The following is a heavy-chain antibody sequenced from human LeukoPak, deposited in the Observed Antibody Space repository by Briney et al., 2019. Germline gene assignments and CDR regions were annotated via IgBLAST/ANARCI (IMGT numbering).Heavy chain of an antibody. CDR2: INPSGGST. D-gene: IGHD5-18*01. Sequence: ASVKVSCKASGYTFTSYYMHWVRQAPGQGLEWMGIINPSGGSTSYAQKFQGRVTMTRDTSTSTVYMELSSLRSEDTAVYYCARGGYSYGFFRRQRLDYWGQGTLVTVSS. CDR3: ARGGYSYGFFRRQRLDY. J-gene: IGHJ4*02. CDR1: GYTFTSYY. V-gene: IGHV1-46*01.